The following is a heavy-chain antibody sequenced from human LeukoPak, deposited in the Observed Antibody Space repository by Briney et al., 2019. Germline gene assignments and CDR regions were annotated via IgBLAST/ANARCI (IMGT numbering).Heavy chain of an antibody. J-gene: IGHJ4*02. Sequence: PGGSLRLSCAASGFTVSSNDMSWVRQAPGKGLEWVSGISPSGDIKYYVDSVKGRFTISRDNSKNTLYLQMNSLRAEDTAVYYCARAGTRLWFGELSYIDYWGQGTLVTVSS. V-gene: IGHV3-53*05. CDR2: SPSGDIK. CDR3: ARAGTRLWFGELSYIDY. D-gene: IGHD3-10*01. CDR1: GFTVSSND.